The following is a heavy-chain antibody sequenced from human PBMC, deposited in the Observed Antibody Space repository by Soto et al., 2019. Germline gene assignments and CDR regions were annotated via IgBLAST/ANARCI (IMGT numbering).Heavy chain of an antibody. CDR1: GFTFSSYG. D-gene: IGHD4-17*01. CDR3: AIIDYGGNSGAFDI. J-gene: IGHJ3*02. CDR2: ISYDGSNK. Sequence: QVQLVESGGGVVQPGRSLRLSCAASGFTFSSYGMHWVRQAPGKGLEWVAVISYDGSNKYYADSVKGRFTISRDNSKNTLYLQMNSLRAEDTAVYYCAIIDYGGNSGAFDIWGQGTMVTVSS. V-gene: IGHV3-30*03.